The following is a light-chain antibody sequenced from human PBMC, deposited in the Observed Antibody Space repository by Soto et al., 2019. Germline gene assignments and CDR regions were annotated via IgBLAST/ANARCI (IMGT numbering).Light chain of an antibody. V-gene: IGKV3-15*01. CDR2: GAS. Sequence: VITQSPSTLSVSPGARATLSCRASQNLRSSLAWYQQKPGQAPRLLIYGASTRATGIPARFSGSGSGTEFTLTISSLQSEDFAVYFCQQYNIWPQTFGQGTKVDIK. CDR1: QNLRSS. J-gene: IGKJ1*01. CDR3: QQYNIWPQT.